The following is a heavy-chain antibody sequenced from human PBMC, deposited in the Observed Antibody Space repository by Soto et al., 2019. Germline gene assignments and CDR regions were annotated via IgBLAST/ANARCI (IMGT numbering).Heavy chain of an antibody. Sequence: GGSLRLSCVASGSPFDVHWVRQAPGKGPEWVAHIVPDGRNQYWADSVKGRFTGSRDNAKNTVYLQMSSLRTEDTAVYYCARGPTHGAFDLWGQGTMVTVSS. CDR2: IVPDGRNQ. CDR3: ARGPTHGAFDL. J-gene: IGHJ3*01. V-gene: IGHV3-30-3*01. CDR1: GSPFD.